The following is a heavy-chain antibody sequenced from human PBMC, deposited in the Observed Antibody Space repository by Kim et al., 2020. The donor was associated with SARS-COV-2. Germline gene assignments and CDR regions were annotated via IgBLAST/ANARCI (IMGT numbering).Heavy chain of an antibody. Sequence: GESLKISCQGSGYSFTSYWIGWVRQMPGKGLEWMGIIYPGDSDTRYSPSFQGQVTISADKSISTAYLQWSSLKASDTAMYYCARVQWLTHYYYGMDVWGQGTTVTVSS. V-gene: IGHV5-51*01. D-gene: IGHD6-19*01. CDR2: IYPGDSDT. J-gene: IGHJ6*02. CDR1: GYSFTSYW. CDR3: ARVQWLTHYYYGMDV.